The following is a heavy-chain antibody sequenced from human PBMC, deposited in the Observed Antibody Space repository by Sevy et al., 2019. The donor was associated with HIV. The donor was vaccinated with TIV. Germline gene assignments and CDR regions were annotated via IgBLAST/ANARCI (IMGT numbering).Heavy chain of an antibody. CDR1: GGSISSGDYY. Sequence: SETLSLTCTVSGGSISSGDYYWSWIRQPPGKGLEWIGYIYYSGSTYYNPSLKSRVTISVDTSKNQFSLKLSSVTAAETAVYYWARVESVDTAMVRWYFDLWGRGTLVTVSS. J-gene: IGHJ2*01. D-gene: IGHD5-18*01. V-gene: IGHV4-30-4*01. CDR2: IYYSGST. CDR3: ARVESVDTAMVRWYFDL.